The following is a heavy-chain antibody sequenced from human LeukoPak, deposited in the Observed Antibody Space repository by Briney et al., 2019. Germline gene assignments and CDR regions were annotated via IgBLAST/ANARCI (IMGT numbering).Heavy chain of an antibody. CDR1: GFTFSSYS. CDR3: ARSMSSGGYSGY. Sequence: PGGSLRLSCAASGFTFSSYSMNWVRQAPGKGLEWVSSISSSSSYIYYADSVKGRFTISRDNAKNSLYLQMNSLRAEDTAVYYCARSMSSGGYSGYWGQGTLVTVSS. V-gene: IGHV3-21*01. J-gene: IGHJ4*02. D-gene: IGHD6-19*01. CDR2: ISSSSSYI.